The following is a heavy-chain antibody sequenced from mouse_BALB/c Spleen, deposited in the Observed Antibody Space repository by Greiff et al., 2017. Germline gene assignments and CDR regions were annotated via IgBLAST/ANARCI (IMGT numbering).Heavy chain of an antibody. V-gene: IGHV3-6*02. CDR1: GYSITSGYY. J-gene: IGHJ2*01. CDR2: ISYDGSN. Sequence: EVKLQESGPGLVKPSQSLSLTCSVTGYSITSGYYWNWIRQFPGNKLEWMGYISYDGSNNYNPSLKNRISITRDTSKNQFFLKLNSVTTEDTATYYCAREEVRDYFDYWGQGTTLTVSS. CDR3: AREEVRDYFDY. D-gene: IGHD2-14*01.